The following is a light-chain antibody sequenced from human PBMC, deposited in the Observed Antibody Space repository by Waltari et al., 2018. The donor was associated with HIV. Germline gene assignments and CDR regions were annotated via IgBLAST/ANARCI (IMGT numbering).Light chain of an antibody. CDR3: CSYAGSSTPFV. Sequence: QSALTQPASVSGSPGQSITISCTGTSSDVGSYKLVPWYQQYPGKVPKLMIYEVSKRPSGVAKCFAGAKAGNTASLTISGLQAEDEADYYCCSYAGSSTPFVFGTATKVTVL. J-gene: IGLJ1*01. V-gene: IGLV2-23*02. CDR2: EVS. CDR1: SSDVGSYKL.